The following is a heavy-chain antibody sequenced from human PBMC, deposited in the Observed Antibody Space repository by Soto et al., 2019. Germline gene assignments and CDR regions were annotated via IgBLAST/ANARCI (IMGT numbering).Heavy chain of an antibody. CDR2: IHPSDGTT. V-gene: IGHV1-46*01. CDR1: GYTFTYSH. CDR3: ARDLKYYDILTGLDY. D-gene: IGHD3-9*01. J-gene: IGHJ4*02. Sequence: ASVKVSFKASGYTFTYSHILWVRQAPGQGLEWIGMIHPSDGTTTYAQKFQDRVTMTRDTSTSTVYMELTSLRFEDTAIYYCARDLKYYDILTGLDYWGQGTQITVSS.